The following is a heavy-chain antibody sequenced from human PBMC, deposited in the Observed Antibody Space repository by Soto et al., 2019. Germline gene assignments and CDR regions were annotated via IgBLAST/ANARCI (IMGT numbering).Heavy chain of an antibody. J-gene: IGHJ1*01. CDR1: GGSINSGGYC. Sequence: QVQLQESGPGLVKPSQTLSLTCTVSGGSINSGGYCWSWIRQHPGKGLDWIGCISYGGSTSYNPSHKSPVTIAVDTSKNPLSLTLTSVTAADTAVYYCSRGILVWGQGALITVSS. D-gene: IGHD5-18*01. CDR3: SRGILV. CDR2: ISYGGST. V-gene: IGHV4-31*01.